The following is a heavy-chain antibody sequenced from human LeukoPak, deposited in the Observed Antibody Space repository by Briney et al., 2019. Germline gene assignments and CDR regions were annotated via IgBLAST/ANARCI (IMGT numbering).Heavy chain of an antibody. CDR3: ARHVSGDPEWYFDL. Sequence: ASVKVSCKASGYSFTDYYVHWVRQAPGQGLDWMGWIHPFNGGTFYSQKFQDRVTMTRDTSVTTDYLDLNSLRSDDTAVYFCARHVSGDPEWYFDLWGRGTLVTVSS. CDR2: IHPFNGGT. D-gene: IGHD7-27*01. J-gene: IGHJ2*01. CDR1: GYSFTDYY. V-gene: IGHV1-2*02.